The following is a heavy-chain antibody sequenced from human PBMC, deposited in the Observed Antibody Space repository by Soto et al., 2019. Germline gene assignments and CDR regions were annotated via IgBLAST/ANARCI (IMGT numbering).Heavy chain of an antibody. CDR3: AKDIAGGVVEEDAFDI. Sequence: GGSLRLSCAASGFTFDDYAMHWVRQAPGKGLEWVSGISWNSGSIGYADSVKGRFTISRDNAKNSLYLQMNSLRAEDTALYYCAKDIAGGVVEEDAFDIWGQGTMVTVSS. V-gene: IGHV3-9*01. CDR1: GFTFDDYA. D-gene: IGHD2-15*01. J-gene: IGHJ3*02. CDR2: ISWNSGSI.